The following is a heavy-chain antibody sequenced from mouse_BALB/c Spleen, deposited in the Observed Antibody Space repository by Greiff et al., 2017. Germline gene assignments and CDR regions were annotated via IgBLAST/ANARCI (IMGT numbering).Heavy chain of an antibody. CDR2: ISSGSSTI. Sequence: EVKLVESGGGLVQPGGSRKLSCAASGFTFSSFGMHWVRQAPEKGLEWVAYISSGSSTIYYADTVKGRFTISRDNPKNTLFLQMTSLRSEDTAMYYCARYYDYGGYYAMDYWGQGTSVTVSS. D-gene: IGHD2-4*01. CDR3: ARYYDYGGYYAMDY. CDR1: GFTFSSFG. V-gene: IGHV5-17*02. J-gene: IGHJ4*01.